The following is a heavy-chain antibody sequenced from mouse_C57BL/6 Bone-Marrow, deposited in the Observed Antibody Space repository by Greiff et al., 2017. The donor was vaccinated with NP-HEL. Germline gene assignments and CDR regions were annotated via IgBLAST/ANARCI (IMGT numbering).Heavy chain of an antibody. Sequence: VQLQQSGGGLVKPGGSLKLSCAASGFTFSSYAMSWVRQTPEKRLEWVATISDGGSYTYYPDNVKGRFTISRDNAKNNLYLQMSHLKSEDTAMYYCARDRYGSSYDYWGQGTTLTVSS. J-gene: IGHJ2*01. CDR2: ISDGGSYT. CDR1: GFTFSSYA. CDR3: ARDRYGSSYDY. D-gene: IGHD1-1*01. V-gene: IGHV5-4*01.